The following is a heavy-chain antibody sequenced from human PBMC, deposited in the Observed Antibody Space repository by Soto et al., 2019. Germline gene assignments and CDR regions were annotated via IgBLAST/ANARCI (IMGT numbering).Heavy chain of an antibody. CDR2: INPNSGGT. J-gene: IGHJ5*02. CDR1: GYNFNGYH. V-gene: IGHV1-2*04. CDR3: ARGPVPTGSTNPLIWFDP. D-gene: IGHD1-26*01. Sequence: ASAMVSCIASGYNFNGYHIQLVRQAPGQGLEWMGWINPNSGGTNYAQKFQGWVTLTRDTSISTAYMELSRLTSDDTAVYYCARGPVPTGSTNPLIWFDPWGQGTLVTVPQ.